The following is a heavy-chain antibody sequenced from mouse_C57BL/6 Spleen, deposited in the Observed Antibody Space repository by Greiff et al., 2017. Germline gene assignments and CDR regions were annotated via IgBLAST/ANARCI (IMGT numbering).Heavy chain of an antibody. D-gene: IGHD1-1*01. V-gene: IGHV1-42*01. J-gene: IGHJ4*01. Sequence: EVQLQQSGPELVKPGASVKISCKASGYSFTGYYMNWVKQSPEKSLEWIGEINPSTGGTTYNQKFKAKATLTVDKSSSTAYMQLKSLTSEDSAVYYCARRPYGSLYAMDYWGQGTSVTVSS. CDR2: INPSTGGT. CDR3: ARRPYGSLYAMDY. CDR1: GYSFTGYY.